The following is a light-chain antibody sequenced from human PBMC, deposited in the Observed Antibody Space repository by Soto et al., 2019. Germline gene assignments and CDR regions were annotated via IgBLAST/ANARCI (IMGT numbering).Light chain of an antibody. CDR3: QTWGPDIDVI. V-gene: IGLV4-69*02. CDR2: LNSDGSH. CDR1: SGHSNYA. J-gene: IGLJ2*01. Sequence: QPVLTQSPSSSASLGTSVKLTCTLSSGHSNYAIAWHQQQPNKGPRYLMRLNSDGSHNKRDGIPERFSGSSSGAERYLTISSLQSEDEADYYCQTWGPDIDVIFGGGTKLTVL.